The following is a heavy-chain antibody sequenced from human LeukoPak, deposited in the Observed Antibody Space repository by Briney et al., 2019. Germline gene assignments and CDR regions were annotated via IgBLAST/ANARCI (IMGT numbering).Heavy chain of an antibody. CDR2: IYYSGST. D-gene: IGHD5-12*01. V-gene: IGHV4-61*01. Sequence: PSETLSLTCTVSGGSVSSGSYYWSWIRQPPGKGLEWIGYIYYSGSTNYNPFLKSRVTISVDTSKNQFSLKLSSVTAADTAVYYCARTELRLISFDYWGQGTLVTVSS. J-gene: IGHJ4*02. CDR1: GGSVSSGSYY. CDR3: ARTELRLISFDY.